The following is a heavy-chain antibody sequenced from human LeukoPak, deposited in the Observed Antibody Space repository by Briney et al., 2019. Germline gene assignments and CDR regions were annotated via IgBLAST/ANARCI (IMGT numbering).Heavy chain of an antibody. CDR1: GYTFTSYG. Sequence: GASVKVSCKASGYTFTSYGISWVRQAPGQGLEWMGWISAYNGNANYAQNLQGRITMTTDTSTSTAYMELTSLRSDDTAVYYCARDYYYDSSGYVDYWGQGTVVTVYS. V-gene: IGHV1-18*01. CDR3: ARDYYYDSSGYVDY. J-gene: IGHJ4*02. D-gene: IGHD3-22*01. CDR2: ISAYNGNA.